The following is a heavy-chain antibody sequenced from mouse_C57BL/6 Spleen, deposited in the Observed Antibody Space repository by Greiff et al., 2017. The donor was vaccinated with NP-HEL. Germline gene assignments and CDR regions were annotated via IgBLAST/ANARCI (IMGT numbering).Heavy chain of an antibody. V-gene: IGHV3-6*01. J-gene: IGHJ3*01. Sequence: DVKLQESGPGLVKPSQSLSLPCSVPGYSITSGYYWNWIRQFPGNKLEWMGYISYDGSNNYNPSLKNRISITRDTSKNQFFLKLNSVTTEDTATYYCARAPYDYGFAYWGQGTLVTVSA. CDR3: ARAPYDYGFAY. D-gene: IGHD2-4*01. CDR2: ISYDGSN. CDR1: GYSITSGYY.